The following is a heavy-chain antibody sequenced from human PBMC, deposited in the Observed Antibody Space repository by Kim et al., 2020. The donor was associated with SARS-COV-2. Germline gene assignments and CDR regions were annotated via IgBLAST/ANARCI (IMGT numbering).Heavy chain of an antibody. V-gene: IGHV1-46*01. CDR2: INPSGGST. D-gene: IGHD3-9*01. CDR3: ARDSGPVAVLRYFEAAFDY. J-gene: IGHJ4*02. CDR1: GYTFTSYY. Sequence: ASVKVSCKASGYTFTSYYMHWVRQAPGQGLEWMGIINPSGGSTSYAQKFQGRVTMTRDTSTSTVYMELSSLRSEDTAVYYCARDSGPVAVLRYFEAAFDYWGQGTLVTVSS.